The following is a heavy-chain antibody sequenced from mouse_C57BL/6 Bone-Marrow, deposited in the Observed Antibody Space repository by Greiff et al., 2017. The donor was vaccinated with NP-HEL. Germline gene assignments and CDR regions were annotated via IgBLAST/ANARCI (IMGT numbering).Heavy chain of an antibody. V-gene: IGHV1-81*01. D-gene: IGHD2-10*01. CDR2: IYPRSGNT. CDR1: GYTFTSYG. J-gene: IGHJ3*01. Sequence: VKLQESGAELARPGASVKLSCKASGYTFTSYGISWVKQRTGQGLEWIGEIYPRSGNTYYNEKFKGKATLTADKSSSTAYMELRSLTSEDSAVYFCARPYNGRPWFAYWGQGTLVTVSA. CDR3: ARPYNGRPWFAY.